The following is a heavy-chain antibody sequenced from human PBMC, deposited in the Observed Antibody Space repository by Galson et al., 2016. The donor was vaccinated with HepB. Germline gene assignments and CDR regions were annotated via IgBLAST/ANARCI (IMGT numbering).Heavy chain of an antibody. J-gene: IGHJ4*02. CDR1: GGSIISSNW. Sequence: SETLSLTCAVSGGSIISSNWWNWVRQAPRKGLEWIGEIYHSGSTNYNPSLKSRVTISLDNSKNQFSLKLSSVTAADTAVYFCGRGSSSRIASWGQGVRATVS. CDR2: IYHSGST. V-gene: IGHV4-4*02. CDR3: GRGSSSRIAS. D-gene: IGHD6-19*01.